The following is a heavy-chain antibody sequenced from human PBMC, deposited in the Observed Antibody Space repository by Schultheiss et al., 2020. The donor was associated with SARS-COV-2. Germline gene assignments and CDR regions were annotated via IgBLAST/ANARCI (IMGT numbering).Heavy chain of an antibody. CDR3: TRGVAARRRSYYYYGMDV. CDR1: GFTFGDYA. V-gene: IGHV3-49*04. D-gene: IGHD6-6*01. Sequence: GGSLRLSCTASGFTFGDYAMSWVRQAPGKGLEWVGFIRSKAYGGTTEYAASVKGRFTISRDDSKSIAYLQMNSLKTEDTAVYYCTRGVAARRRSYYYYGMDVWGQGTAVTGSS. J-gene: IGHJ6*02. CDR2: IRSKAYGGTT.